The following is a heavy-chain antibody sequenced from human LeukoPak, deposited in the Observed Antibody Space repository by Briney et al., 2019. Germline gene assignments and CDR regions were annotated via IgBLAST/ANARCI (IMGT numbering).Heavy chain of an antibody. D-gene: IGHD3-3*01. Sequence: PSETLSLTCSVSGGSIISSNYYWGWLPQPPGKGLEWIGSIYQSGSGSSYYNPSLKSRVAISGDTSKNQFCLRLSSVTAADTAVYYCASTLRFLAYRRFDYWGQGTLVTAPS. CDR2: IYQSGSGSS. J-gene: IGHJ4*02. CDR1: GGSIISSNYY. V-gene: IGHV4-39*01. CDR3: ASTLRFLAYRRFDY.